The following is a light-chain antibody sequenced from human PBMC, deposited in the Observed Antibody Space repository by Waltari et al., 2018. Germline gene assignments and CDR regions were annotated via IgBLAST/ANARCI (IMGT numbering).Light chain of an antibody. CDR3: QQYDFYSLT. V-gene: IGKV1-5*01. CDR2: DAS. Sequence: DIQMTQSPSTLSASEGDRVTITCRASHTNNNYLAWYQQKPGKAPKLVIYDASSLESGVPSRFSGSGSGTEFTLTISSLQPDDFATYYCQQYDFYSLTFGGGTRVEIK. J-gene: IGKJ4*01. CDR1: HTNNNY.